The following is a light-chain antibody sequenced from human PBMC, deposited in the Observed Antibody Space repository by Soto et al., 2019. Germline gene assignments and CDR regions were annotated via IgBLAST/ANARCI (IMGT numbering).Light chain of an antibody. V-gene: IGKV3-20*01. Sequence: IVMTQSPATLSVAPGERGTLSCRASQSLTRNLAWYQQKPGQAPRLLIYDASSRATGIPDRFSGGGSGTDFTLTISRLEPEDFAVYYCQQFSSYPLTFGGGTKVDIK. CDR2: DAS. CDR1: QSLTRN. CDR3: QQFSSYPLT. J-gene: IGKJ4*01.